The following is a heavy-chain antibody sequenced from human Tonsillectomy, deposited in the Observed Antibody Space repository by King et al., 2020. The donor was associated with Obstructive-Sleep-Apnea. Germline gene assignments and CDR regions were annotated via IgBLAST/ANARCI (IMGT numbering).Heavy chain of an antibody. D-gene: IGHD6-13*01. V-gene: IGHV3-30*18. CDR3: AKEMIATAASGGMDV. CDR1: GFTFSSYG. CDR2: ISYDGSNT. J-gene: IGHJ6*02. Sequence: QLVQSGGGVVQPGRSLRLSCAASGFTFSSYGMHWVRQAPGKGLEWVAVISYDGSNTYYADSVKGRFTVSRDNSKNTLYLQMNSLRPEDTAVYYCAKEMIATAASGGMDVWGQGTTVTVSS.